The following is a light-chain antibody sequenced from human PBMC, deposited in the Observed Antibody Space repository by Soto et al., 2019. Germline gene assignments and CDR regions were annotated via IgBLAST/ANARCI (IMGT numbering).Light chain of an antibody. J-gene: IGKJ3*01. V-gene: IGKV1-5*03. CDR1: QTISSW. Sequence: DKQLTQSPSTLSASIGDRVTITCRASQTISSWLAWYQQKPGKAPKLLIYKASTLKSGVPSRFSGSGSGTEFTLTISSLQPDDFATYYCQHYNSYSEAFGPGTKVDIK. CDR3: QHYNSYSEA. CDR2: KAS.